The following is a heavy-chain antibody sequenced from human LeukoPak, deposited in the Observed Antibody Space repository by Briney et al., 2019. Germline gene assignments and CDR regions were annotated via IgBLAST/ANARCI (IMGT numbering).Heavy chain of an antibody. V-gene: IGHV1-2*02. D-gene: IGHD7-27*01. CDR2: IKSNSGGT. Sequence: GASVRVSCKASGYTFTGYYIHWVRQAPGQGLEWMGWIKSNSGGTKYAQEFQGRVTMTRDTSITTAYMELSRLRSDDTAVYYCATVYLGIRYFDYWGQGTLVTVSS. J-gene: IGHJ4*02. CDR3: ATVYLGIRYFDY. CDR1: GYTFTGYY.